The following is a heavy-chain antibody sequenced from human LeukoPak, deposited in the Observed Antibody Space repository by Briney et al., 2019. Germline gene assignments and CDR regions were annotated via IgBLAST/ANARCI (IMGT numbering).Heavy chain of an antibody. Sequence: GGSLRLSCAASGFTVSSNYMSWVRQAPGKGLEWVSVIYSGGSTYYADSVKGRFTISRDNSKNTLYLQMNSLRAEDTAVYYCAKGGSIAVAGPLYDYWGQGTLVTVSS. CDR1: GFTVSSNY. CDR2: IYSGGST. J-gene: IGHJ4*02. V-gene: IGHV3-66*01. D-gene: IGHD6-19*01. CDR3: AKGGSIAVAGPLYDY.